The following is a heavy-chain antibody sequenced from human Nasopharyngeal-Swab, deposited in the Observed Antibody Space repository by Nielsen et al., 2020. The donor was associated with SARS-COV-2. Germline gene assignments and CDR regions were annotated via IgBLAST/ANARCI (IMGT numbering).Heavy chain of an antibody. CDR2: TSGSGGST. V-gene: IGHV3-23*01. D-gene: IGHD3-22*01. J-gene: IGHJ4*02. CDR3: AKTFHYYDSMLELYYFDY. Sequence: LKISCAASGFTFSTYAMSWVRQAPGKGLEWVSTTSGSGGSTHYVDSVKGRFTISRDNSKNTLYLQMNSLRAEDTAVYYCAKTFHYYDSMLELYYFDYWGQGTLVTVSS. CDR1: GFTFSTYA.